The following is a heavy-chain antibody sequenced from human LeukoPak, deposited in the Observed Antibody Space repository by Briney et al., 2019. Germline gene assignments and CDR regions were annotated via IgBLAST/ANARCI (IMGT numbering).Heavy chain of an antibody. CDR2: IYYSGST. D-gene: IGHD3-16*01. V-gene: IGHV4-39*01. CDR3: ARVRLGSRRVFDY. Sequence: PSETLSLTCTVSGGSISSSSYYWGWIRQPPGKGLEWIGSIYYSGSTYYNPSLKSRVTISVDTSKNQFSLKLSSVTAADTAVYYCARVRLGSRRVFDYWGQGTLVTVSS. J-gene: IGHJ4*02. CDR1: GGSISSSSYY.